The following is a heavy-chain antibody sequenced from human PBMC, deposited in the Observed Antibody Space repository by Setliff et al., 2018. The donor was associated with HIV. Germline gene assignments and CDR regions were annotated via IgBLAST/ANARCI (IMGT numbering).Heavy chain of an antibody. Sequence: SETLSLTCTVSGGSISSSSYYWGWIRQPPGKGLEWIGNIYYSGSTYYNPSLKSRVTISVDTSENQFSLKLSSVTAADTAVYYCAKTIGRYFDIFDNWGQGTLVTVSS. CDR3: AKTIGRYFDIFDN. J-gene: IGHJ4*02. V-gene: IGHV4-39*01. D-gene: IGHD3-9*01. CDR2: IYYSGST. CDR1: GGSISSSSYY.